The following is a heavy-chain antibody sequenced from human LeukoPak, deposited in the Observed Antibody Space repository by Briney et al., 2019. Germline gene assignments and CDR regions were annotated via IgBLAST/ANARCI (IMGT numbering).Heavy chain of an antibody. CDR1: GFTFSDYA. CDR3: AKDLRDLLGLTHV. V-gene: IGHV3-23*01. Sequence: PGGSLRLSCAASGFTFSDYAMSWVRQAPGKGLEWVSVIGGSGGSGGGTYYADSVKGRFTISRDNSKNTLYLQMNSLRAEDTAVYHCAKDLRDLLGLTHVWGQGTTVTVSS. D-gene: IGHD1-26*01. CDR2: IGGSGGSGGGT. J-gene: IGHJ6*02.